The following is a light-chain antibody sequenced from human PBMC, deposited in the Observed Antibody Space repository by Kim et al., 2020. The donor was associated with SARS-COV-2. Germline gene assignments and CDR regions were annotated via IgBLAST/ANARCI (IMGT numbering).Light chain of an antibody. CDR2: QAS. J-gene: IGKJ2*01. V-gene: IGKV1-5*03. Sequence: SASVGDRVTITCRASQGVDTWLAWYQQKPGKAPNLLIYQASSLQIGVPSRFSGSGSGAEFTLTISSLQPEDFATYYCQHYIRFPYTFGQGTKLEI. CDR1: QGVDTW. CDR3: QHYIRFPYT.